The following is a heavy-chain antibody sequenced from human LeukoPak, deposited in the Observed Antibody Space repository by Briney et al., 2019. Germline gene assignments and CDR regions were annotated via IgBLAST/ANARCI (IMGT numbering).Heavy chain of an antibody. CDR2: IYYSGST. V-gene: IGHV4-59*08. CDR3: ASGSMIVGFGY. D-gene: IGHD3-22*01. Sequence: SETLSLTCTVSGGSISSYYWSWIRQPPGKGLEWIGYIYYSGSTNYNPSFKSRVTISVDTSKNQFSLKLSSVTAADTAVYYCASGSMIVGFGYWGQGTLVTVSS. J-gene: IGHJ4*02. CDR1: GGSISSYY.